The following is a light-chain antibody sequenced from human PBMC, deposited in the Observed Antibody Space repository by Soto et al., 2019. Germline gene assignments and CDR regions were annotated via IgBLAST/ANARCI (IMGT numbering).Light chain of an antibody. CDR3: CSYAGSNYYV. CDR2: EGS. Sequence: QSALTQPASVSGSPGQSITISCTGTSNDVGSYNLVSWYQHHPGKAPKLMIFEGSKRPSGVSNRFSGSKSGNTASLTISGRQAEDEADFYCCSYAGSNYYVFGTGTKVTVL. J-gene: IGLJ1*01. V-gene: IGLV2-23*01. CDR1: SNDVGSYNL.